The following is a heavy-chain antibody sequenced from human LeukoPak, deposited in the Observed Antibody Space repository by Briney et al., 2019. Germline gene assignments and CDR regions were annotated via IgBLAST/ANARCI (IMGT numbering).Heavy chain of an antibody. CDR2: ISYDGSNK. Sequence: GGSLRLPCAASGITFSSYGMHWVRQAPGKGLEWAAVISYDGSNKYYADSVKGRFTISRDNSKNTLYLQMNSLRAEDTAVYYCARGLRGRVLRFLEWLPGGYYGMDVWGQGTTVTVSS. V-gene: IGHV3-30*03. D-gene: IGHD3-3*01. CDR3: ARGLRGRVLRFLEWLPGGYYGMDV. CDR1: GITFSSYG. J-gene: IGHJ6*02.